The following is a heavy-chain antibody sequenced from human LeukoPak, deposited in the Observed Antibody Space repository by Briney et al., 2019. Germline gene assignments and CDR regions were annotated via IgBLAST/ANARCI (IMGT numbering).Heavy chain of an antibody. CDR2: IYYSGST. CDR1: GGTISSYY. V-gene: IGHV4-59*08. Sequence: PSGTLSLTCTVSGGTISSYYRSWIRQPPGKGLEWVGDIYYSGSTNYNPSLKSRVTISVDTSKNQFSLKLSSVTAADTAVYYCARLNRPESFHIWSQATMVAVS. CDR3: ARLNRPESFHI. J-gene: IGHJ3*02. D-gene: IGHD2/OR15-2a*01.